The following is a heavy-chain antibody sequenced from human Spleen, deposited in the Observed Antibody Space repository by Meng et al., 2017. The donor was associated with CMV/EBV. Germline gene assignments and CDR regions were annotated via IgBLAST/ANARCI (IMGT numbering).Heavy chain of an antibody. CDR1: GFTFRTYS. J-gene: IGHJ4*02. CDR3: ARAQAYSSSLEY. V-gene: IGHV3-48*04. Sequence: GGSLRLSCAASGFTFRTYSMNWVRQAPGKGLEWVSYISSSSTIIYYADSVKGRFTISRDNAKNSLYLQMNSLRAEDTAVYYCARAQAYSSSLEYWGQGTLVTVSS. D-gene: IGHD6-13*01. CDR2: ISSSSTII.